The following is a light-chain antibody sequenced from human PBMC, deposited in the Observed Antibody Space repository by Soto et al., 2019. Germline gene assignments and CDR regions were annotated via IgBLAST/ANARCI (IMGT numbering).Light chain of an antibody. CDR3: QQYGSSPNT. Sequence: EIVLTQSPGTLSLSPGERATLSCRASQRVGSSYLAWYKQKPGQAPRLLIYGASSRATGIPDRFSGSGSGTDFTLTISRLEPEDFAVYYCQQYGSSPNTFGQGTKLEIK. V-gene: IGKV3-20*01. CDR2: GAS. J-gene: IGKJ2*01. CDR1: QRVGSSY.